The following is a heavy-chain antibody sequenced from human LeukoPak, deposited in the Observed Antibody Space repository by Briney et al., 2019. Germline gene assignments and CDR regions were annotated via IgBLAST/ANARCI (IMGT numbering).Heavy chain of an antibody. CDR3: ASGSRGYFDY. D-gene: IGHD1-26*01. CDR1: GFTFSSYS. Sequence: GGSLRLSCAASGFTFSSYSMNWVRQAPGKGVEWVSVIYSGGSTCYADSVKGRFTISRDNSKNPLYLQMNSLRAEDTAVYYCASGSRGYFDYWGQGTLVTVSS. J-gene: IGHJ4*02. V-gene: IGHV3-53*01. CDR2: IYSGGST.